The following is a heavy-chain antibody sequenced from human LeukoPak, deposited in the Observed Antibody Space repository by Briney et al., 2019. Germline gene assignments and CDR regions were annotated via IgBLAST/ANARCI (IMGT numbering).Heavy chain of an antibody. D-gene: IGHD1-26*01. Sequence: ASVRVSCKASGYTFTSYYMHWVRQAPGQGLEWMGVIHPSDGSTSYTQKFQGRVTMTRDTSTSTVYMELSSLTSEDTAVYYCARGDHGVGAKPTNDAFDIWGQGTMVTVSS. J-gene: IGHJ3*02. CDR3: ARGDHGVGAKPTNDAFDI. V-gene: IGHV1-46*01. CDR2: IHPSDGST. CDR1: GYTFTSYY.